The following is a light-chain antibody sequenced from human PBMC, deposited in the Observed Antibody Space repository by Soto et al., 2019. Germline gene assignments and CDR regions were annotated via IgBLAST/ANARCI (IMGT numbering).Light chain of an antibody. CDR2: AAS. V-gene: IGKV3-20*01. CDR3: QHYGSTLT. Sequence: EIVLTQSPGTLSLSPGERATLSCRASQSVSDLAWYRQKPGQAPRLLIYAASTSPAGIPDRFSGSGSGTFFTHTITRLEHEEFAVYYCQHYGSTLTYGGGTKVEIK. J-gene: IGKJ4*01. CDR1: QSVSD.